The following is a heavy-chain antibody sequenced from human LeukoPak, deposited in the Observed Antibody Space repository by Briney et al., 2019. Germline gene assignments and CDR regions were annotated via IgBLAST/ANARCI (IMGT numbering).Heavy chain of an antibody. CDR2: ISSSGSTI. D-gene: IGHD2-21*01. V-gene: IGHV3-48*03. CDR3: ARDGGDYFDY. J-gene: IGHJ4*02. Sequence: GGSLRLSCAASGFTFSSYEMNWVRQAPGKGLEWVSHISSSGSTIYYADSVKGRFTISRDNAKNSLYLQMNSLRAEDTAVYYCARDGGDYFDYWGQGTLVTVSS. CDR1: GFTFSSYE.